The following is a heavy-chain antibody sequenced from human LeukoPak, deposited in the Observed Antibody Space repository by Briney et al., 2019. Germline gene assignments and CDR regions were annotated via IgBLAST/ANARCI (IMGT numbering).Heavy chain of an antibody. Sequence: SVKVSCKASGGTFGSYAISWVRQAPGQGLEWMGGITPIFGTANYAQKFQGRVTITTDESTSTAYMELSSLRSEDTAVYYCARDRADDYGGPFDYWGQGTLVTVSS. CDR2: ITPIFGTA. J-gene: IGHJ4*02. D-gene: IGHD4-23*01. CDR3: ARDRADDYGGPFDY. V-gene: IGHV1-69*05. CDR1: GGTFGSYA.